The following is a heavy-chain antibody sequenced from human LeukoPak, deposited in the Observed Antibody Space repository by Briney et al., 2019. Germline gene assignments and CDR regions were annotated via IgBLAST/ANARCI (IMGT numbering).Heavy chain of an antibody. CDR3: ARDLTYYDFWSGYFGGLYFDY. Sequence: SETLSFTCTVSGGSITNYYWSWIRQPPGKGLEWIGFIYYSGNTNYNPSLKSRVTISVDTSKNQFSLKLSSVTAADTAVYYCARDLTYYDFWSGYFGGLYFDYWGQGTLVTVSS. V-gene: IGHV4-59*12. J-gene: IGHJ4*02. CDR1: GGSITNYY. CDR2: IYYSGNT. D-gene: IGHD3-3*01.